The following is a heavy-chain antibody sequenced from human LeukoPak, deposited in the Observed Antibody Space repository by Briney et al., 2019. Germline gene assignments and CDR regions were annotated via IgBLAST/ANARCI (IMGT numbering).Heavy chain of an antibody. CDR1: GFTFSSYS. V-gene: IGHV3-21*04. CDR2: ISSSSCYI. CDR3: AKMPVSYSSGWSTFDY. J-gene: IGHJ4*02. Sequence: GGSLRLSCAASGFTFSSYSMNWVRQAPGKGLEWVSSISSSSCYIYYADSVKGRFTISRDNAKNSLYLQMNSLRAEDTAVYYCAKMPVSYSSGWSTFDYWGQGNLVTVSS. D-gene: IGHD6-19*01.